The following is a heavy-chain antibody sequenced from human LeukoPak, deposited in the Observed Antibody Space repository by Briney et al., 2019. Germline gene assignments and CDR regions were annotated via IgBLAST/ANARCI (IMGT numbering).Heavy chain of an antibody. V-gene: IGHV3-48*01. CDR1: GFTFSSYS. CDR3: ARRGVVVRKNAFDI. CDR2: ISSSSSTI. Sequence: GGSLRLSCAASGFTFSSYSMNWVRQAPGKGLEWVSYISSSSSTIYYADSVKGRFTISRDNAKNSLYLQMNSLRAEDTAVYYCARRGVVVRKNAFDIWGQGTMVTASS. D-gene: IGHD2-15*01. J-gene: IGHJ3*02.